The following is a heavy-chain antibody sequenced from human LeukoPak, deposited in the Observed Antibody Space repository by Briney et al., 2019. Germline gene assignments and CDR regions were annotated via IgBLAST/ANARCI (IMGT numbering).Heavy chain of an antibody. D-gene: IGHD5-24*01. V-gene: IGHV4-39*07. Sequence: SETLSLTCTVSGGSISGSTSYWGWIRQSPGKGLEWIGLLNYSGTTYYNPSFKSRVSISIDRSRTQFSLKPSSVTAADTAVYYCASQSRDGYNLPFDYWGQGTLVTVSS. CDR1: GGSISGSTSY. J-gene: IGHJ4*02. CDR3: ASQSRDGYNLPFDY. CDR2: LNYSGTT.